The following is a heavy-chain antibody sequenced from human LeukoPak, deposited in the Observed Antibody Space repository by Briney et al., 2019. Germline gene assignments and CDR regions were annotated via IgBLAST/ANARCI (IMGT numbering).Heavy chain of an antibody. D-gene: IGHD3-22*01. V-gene: IGHV3-30*04. CDR1: GFTFSSYA. CDR3: ARVRGGITMIVVVIITSTFDI. CDR2: ISYDGSNK. Sequence: GRSLRLSCAASGFTFSSYAMHWVRQAPGKGLEWVAVISYDGSNKYYADSVKGRFTISRDNSKNTLYLQMNSLRAEDTAVYYCARVRGGITMIVVVIITSTFDIWGQGTMVTVSS. J-gene: IGHJ3*02.